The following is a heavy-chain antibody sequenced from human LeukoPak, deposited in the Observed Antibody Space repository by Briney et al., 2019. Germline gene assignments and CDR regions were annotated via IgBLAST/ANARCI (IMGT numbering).Heavy chain of an antibody. D-gene: IGHD5-24*01. J-gene: IGHJ4*02. V-gene: IGHV4-59*01. Sequence: PSETLSLTCTVSGGSISSYYWSWIRQPPGKGLEWIGYIYYSGSTNYNPSLKSRVTISVDTSKNQFSLKLSSVTAADTAVYYCARRDDRDGFDYWGQGTLVTVSS. CDR3: ARRDDRDGFDY. CDR1: GGSISSYY. CDR2: IYYSGST.